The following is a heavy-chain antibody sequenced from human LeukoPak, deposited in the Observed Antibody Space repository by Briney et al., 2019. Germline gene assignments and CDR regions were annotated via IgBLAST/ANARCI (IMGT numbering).Heavy chain of an antibody. J-gene: IGHJ4*02. CDR3: AEDYRVRMVVAAIYFDY. V-gene: IGHV3-30*18. CDR1: GFTFSSYG. D-gene: IGHD2-15*01. Sequence: GGSLRLSCAASGFTFSSYGMHWVRQAPGKGLEWVAVISYDGSNKYYADSVKGRFTISRDNSKNTLYLQMNSLRAEDTAVYDCAEDYRVRMVVAAIYFDYWSQGTMVTVSS. CDR2: ISYDGSNK.